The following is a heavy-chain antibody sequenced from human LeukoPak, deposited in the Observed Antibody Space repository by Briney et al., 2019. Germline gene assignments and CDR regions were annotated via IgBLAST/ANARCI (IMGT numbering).Heavy chain of an antibody. CDR3: ARGPLGYYDILTGYYRARPLDY. V-gene: IGHV4-34*01. J-gene: IGHJ4*02. CDR1: GGSFSGYY. CDR2: INHSGST. D-gene: IGHD3-9*01. Sequence: PSETLSLTCAVYGGSFSGYYWSWIRQPPGKGLEWIGEINHSGSTNYSPSLKSRVTISVDTSKNQFSLKLSSVTAADTAVYYCARGPLGYYDILTGYYRARPLDYWGQGTLVTVSS.